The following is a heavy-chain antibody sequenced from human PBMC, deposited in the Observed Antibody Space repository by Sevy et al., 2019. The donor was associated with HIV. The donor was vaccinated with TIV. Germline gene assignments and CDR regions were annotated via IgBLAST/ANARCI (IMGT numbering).Heavy chain of an antibody. V-gene: IGHV3-23*01. J-gene: IGHJ3*02. CDR3: AKERWLRYPLRPVGVMSPRLPDI. D-gene: IGHD5-12*01. CDR1: GFTFSSYA. CDR2: ISGSGGST. Sequence: GGSLRLSCAASGFTFSSYAMSWVRQAPGKGLEWVSAISGSGGSTYYADSVKGRFTISRDNSKNTLYLQMNSLRAEDTAVYYCAKERWLRYPLRPVGVMSPRLPDIWGQGTMVTVPS.